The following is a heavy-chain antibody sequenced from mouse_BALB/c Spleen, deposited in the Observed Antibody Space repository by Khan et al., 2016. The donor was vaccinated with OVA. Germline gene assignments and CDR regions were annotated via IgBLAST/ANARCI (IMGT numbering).Heavy chain of an antibody. V-gene: IGHV5-6*01. CDR2: ISSGGSFT. CDR1: GFIFSSYG. Sequence: EVQLVESGGDLVKPGGSLKLSCAASGFIFSSYGMSWVRQTPDRRLEWVATISSGGSFTYYSDSVKGRFTISRDNAKNTLSLQMSSLRSEDTAMFYCIRSITSTTGYYYAMDYWGQGTSVTVSS. CDR3: IRSITSTTGYYYAMDY. J-gene: IGHJ4*01. D-gene: IGHD1-2*01.